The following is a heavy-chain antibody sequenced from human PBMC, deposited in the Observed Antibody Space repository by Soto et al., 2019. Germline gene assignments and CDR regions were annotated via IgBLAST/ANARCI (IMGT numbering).Heavy chain of an antibody. D-gene: IGHD3-22*01. CDR1: GGTFSNHA. Sequence: QVQLVQSGAEVRKPGSSVKVSCKASGGTFSNHAISWVRQAPGQGPEWMGGIIPIPGTTRYPQKFQGRVTISADESMTTAYMELSSLRSDDTAVYYCARGPDRSGFYLFDFWGQGTLVTVSS. V-gene: IGHV1-69*01. J-gene: IGHJ4*02. CDR2: IIPIPGTT. CDR3: ARGPDRSGFYLFDF.